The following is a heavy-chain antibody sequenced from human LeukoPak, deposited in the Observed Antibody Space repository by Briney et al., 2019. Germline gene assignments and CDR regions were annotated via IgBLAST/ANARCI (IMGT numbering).Heavy chain of an antibody. D-gene: IGHD3-3*01. CDR1: GFTFSSYA. Sequence: GGSLRLSCAASGFTFSSYAMSWVRQAPGKGLEGVSAISGSGGSTYYADSVKGRFTISRDNSKNTLYLQMNSLRAEDTAVYYCAKDNYDFWSGSPVHYWGQGTLVTVSS. CDR2: ISGSGGST. J-gene: IGHJ4*02. V-gene: IGHV3-23*01. CDR3: AKDNYDFWSGSPVHY.